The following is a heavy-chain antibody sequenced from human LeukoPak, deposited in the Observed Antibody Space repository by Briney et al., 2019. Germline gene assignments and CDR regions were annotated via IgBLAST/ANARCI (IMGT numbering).Heavy chain of an antibody. D-gene: IGHD3-3*01. Sequence: GGSLRLSCAASGFTFSSYGMHWVRQAPGKGLEWVAFIRYDGSNKYYADSVKGRFTISRDNSKNTLFLQMNSLRAEDTAVYYCATSNPTVFGVVIPYFDYWGQGTPVTVSS. CDR1: GFTFSSYG. CDR2: IRYDGSNK. CDR3: ATSNPTVFGVVIPYFDY. J-gene: IGHJ4*02. V-gene: IGHV3-30*02.